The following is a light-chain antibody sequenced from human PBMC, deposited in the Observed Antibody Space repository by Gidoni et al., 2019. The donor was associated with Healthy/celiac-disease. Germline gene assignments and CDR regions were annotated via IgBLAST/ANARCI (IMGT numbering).Light chain of an antibody. CDR3: QQLNSYRT. Sequence: DIQLTQSPSFLSASVGDRVTITCRASQGISSYLAWYQQKPGKAPKLLIYAASTLQRGVPSRFSGSGSGKEFTLTISSLQPEDFANYYCQQLNSYRTFGQGTKVEIK. CDR2: AAS. V-gene: IGKV1-9*01. CDR1: QGISSY. J-gene: IGKJ1*01.